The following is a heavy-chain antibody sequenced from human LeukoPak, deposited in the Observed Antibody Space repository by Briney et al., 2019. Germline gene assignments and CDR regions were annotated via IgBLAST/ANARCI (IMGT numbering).Heavy chain of an antibody. Sequence: GGSLRLSCAASGFTFSNAWVTWVRQVPGKGLEWVGHIKSKSDGGTADYAAPVKGRFTISRDDSKNTLYLQMNSLKIEDTAVYYCTTYSGSAGTGLHFDYWGQGTLLTVSS. V-gene: IGHV3-15*01. J-gene: IGHJ4*02. CDR1: GFTFSNAW. CDR3: TTYSGSAGTGLHFDY. D-gene: IGHD6-19*01. CDR2: IKSKSDGGTA.